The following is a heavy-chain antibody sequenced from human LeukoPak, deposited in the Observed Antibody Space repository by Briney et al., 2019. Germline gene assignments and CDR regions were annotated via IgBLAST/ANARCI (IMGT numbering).Heavy chain of an antibody. D-gene: IGHD3-3*01. V-gene: IGHV4-34*01. CDR1: GGSFSGYY. J-gene: IGHJ5*02. CDR2: INHSGST. Sequence: PSETLSLTCAVYGGSFSGYYWSWVRQPPGKGLEWIGEINHSGSTNYNPSLKSRVTISVDTSKNQFSLKLSSVTAADTAVYYCARRLRFLEWLPQSRFDPWGQGTLVTVSS. CDR3: ARRLRFLEWLPQSRFDP.